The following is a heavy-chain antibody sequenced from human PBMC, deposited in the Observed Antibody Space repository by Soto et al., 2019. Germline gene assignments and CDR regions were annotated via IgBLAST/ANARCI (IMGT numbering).Heavy chain of an antibody. V-gene: IGHV1-18*04. CDR1: GYTFTSYG. CDR2: ISAYNGNT. CDR3: ATPGVAWKRYARVACYCGMDG. J-gene: IGHJ6*02. Sequence: GASVKVSCKASGYTFTSYGISWVRQAPGQGLEWMGWISAYNGNTNYAQKLQGRVTMTTDTSTSTAYMELRSLRSDDTAVYYCATPGVAWKRYARVACYCGMDGWGQVTTITVSS. D-gene: IGHD3-16*01.